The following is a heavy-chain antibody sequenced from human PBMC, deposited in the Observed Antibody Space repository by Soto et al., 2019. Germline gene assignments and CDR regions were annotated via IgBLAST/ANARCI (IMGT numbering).Heavy chain of an antibody. D-gene: IGHD1-1*01. Sequence: PWGSLRLSCAASGFTFSSYAMSWVRQAPGKGLEWVSAISGSGGSTYYADSVKGRFTISRDNSKNTLYLQMNSLRAEDTAVYYCAKSLQRFGTGFDYWGQGTLVTVSS. CDR1: GFTFSSYA. V-gene: IGHV3-23*01. CDR2: ISGSGGST. CDR3: AKSLQRFGTGFDY. J-gene: IGHJ4*02.